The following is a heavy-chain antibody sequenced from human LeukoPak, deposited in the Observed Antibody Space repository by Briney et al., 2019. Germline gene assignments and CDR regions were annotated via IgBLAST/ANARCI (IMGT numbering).Heavy chain of an antibody. Sequence: GGSLRLSCAASGFTFSSYSMNWVRQAPGKGLEWVSYISSSSSTIYYADSVGDRFTISRDNSKNILYLQMGSLRVDDMAVYYCVREGPSSGPGDLDYWGQGTLVTVSS. CDR3: VREGPSSGPGDLDY. D-gene: IGHD6-6*01. J-gene: IGHJ4*02. V-gene: IGHV3-48*01. CDR2: ISSSSSTI. CDR1: GFTFSSYS.